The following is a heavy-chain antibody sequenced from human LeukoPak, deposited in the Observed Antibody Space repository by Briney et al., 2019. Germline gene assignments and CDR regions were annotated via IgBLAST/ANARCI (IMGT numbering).Heavy chain of an antibody. V-gene: IGHV1-18*01. D-gene: IGHD6-19*01. Sequence: ASVKVSCKASGYTFTSYGISLVRQAPGQGLEWMGWISAYNGNTNYAQKFQGRVTMTTDTSTSTAYMELRSLRFDDTAVYYCARPRVHSSGWYYYFDYWGQGTLVTVSS. CDR1: GYTFTSYG. CDR2: ISAYNGNT. CDR3: ARPRVHSSGWYYYFDY. J-gene: IGHJ4*02.